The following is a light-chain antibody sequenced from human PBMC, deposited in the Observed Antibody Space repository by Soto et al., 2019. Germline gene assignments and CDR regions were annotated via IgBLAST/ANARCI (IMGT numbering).Light chain of an antibody. Sequence: EVVVTQSPGTLSLSPWERATLSRRASENVSNNSRAWYQHKPGPAPRLLIFGSSDRAAGIPDRLSGRGSGADFTLTICRLELEEFAVYYWQQCGSSPPYTFGQGTKLE. CDR2: GSS. V-gene: IGKV3-20*01. J-gene: IGKJ2*01. CDR1: ENVSNNS. CDR3: QQCGSSPPYT.